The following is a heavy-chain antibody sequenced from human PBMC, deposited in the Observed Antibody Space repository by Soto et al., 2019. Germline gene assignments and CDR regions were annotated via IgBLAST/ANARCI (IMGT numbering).Heavy chain of an antibody. Sequence: GGSLRLSCEVSGFTFSDHYMDWVRQAPGKGLEWVGRSRNKANSFSTAFAPSVKGRFTISRDDSKSSLYLQMNSLKTDDTAVYYCTRIAYNYGPGDYWGQGTLVTVSS. V-gene: IGHV3-72*01. CDR2: SRNKANSFST. CDR3: TRIAYNYGPGDY. CDR1: GFTFSDHY. D-gene: IGHD2-21*01. J-gene: IGHJ4*02.